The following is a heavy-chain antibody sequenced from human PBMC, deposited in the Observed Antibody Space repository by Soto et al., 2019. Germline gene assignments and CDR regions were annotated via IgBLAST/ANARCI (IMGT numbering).Heavy chain of an antibody. J-gene: IGHJ6*02. Sequence: QVQLQQSGPRLVKPSETLSLTCTVSVGPDSSHNWAWIRQPPGRGLEWIGYVYSTGGTGYNPALKILVTISADRSTNHISLTLSPVTAADTAIYFCVRLGIGTQQGLVDVCGQGTSVTVSS. CDR3: VRLGIGTQQGLVDV. CDR2: VYSTGGT. V-gene: IGHV4-59*08. CDR1: VGPDSSHN. D-gene: IGHD3-16*01.